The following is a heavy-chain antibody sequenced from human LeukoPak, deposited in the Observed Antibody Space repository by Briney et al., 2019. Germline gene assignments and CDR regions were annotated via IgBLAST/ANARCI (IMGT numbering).Heavy chain of an antibody. D-gene: IGHD2-15*01. CDR3: ARNQYCSGGSCYYYFDY. CDR1: GFTFSNYW. J-gene: IGHJ4*02. Sequence: PGGSLRLSCAASGFTFSNYWMHWVRQAPGKGLVWVSRINSDGINTSYADSVKGRFTISRDNAKNTLNLQMNSLRAEDTAVYYCARNQYCSGGSCYYYFDYWGQGTLVTVSS. V-gene: IGHV3-74*01. CDR2: INSDGINT.